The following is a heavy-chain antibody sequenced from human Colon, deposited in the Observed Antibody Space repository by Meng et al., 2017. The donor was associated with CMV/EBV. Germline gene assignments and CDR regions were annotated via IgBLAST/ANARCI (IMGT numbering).Heavy chain of an antibody. V-gene: IGHV3-13*01. CDR3: ARARSPTHFDY. CDR2: IGTVGDT. Sequence: GGSLRLSCTGSGFTFSTSDFHWVHQPTGKGLEWVSSIGTVGDTYSIGSVKGRFIISREDAQNSVYLQMNGLRDGDTGLYYCARARSPTHFDYWGQGALVTVSS. J-gene: IGHJ4*02. CDR1: GFTFSTSD.